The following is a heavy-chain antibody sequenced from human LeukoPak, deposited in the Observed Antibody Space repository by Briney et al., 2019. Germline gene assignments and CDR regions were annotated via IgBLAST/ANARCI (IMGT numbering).Heavy chain of an antibody. D-gene: IGHD1-26*01. Sequence: NPSETLSLTCTVSGGSISSGGYYWSWIRQPPGKGLEWIGYIYHSGSTYYNPSLKSRVTISVDRSKNQFSLKLSSVTAADTAVYYCATSSMMSGSHDAFDIWGQGTMVTVSS. V-gene: IGHV4-30-2*01. CDR3: ATSSMMSGSHDAFDI. CDR2: IYHSGST. J-gene: IGHJ3*02. CDR1: GGSISSGGYY.